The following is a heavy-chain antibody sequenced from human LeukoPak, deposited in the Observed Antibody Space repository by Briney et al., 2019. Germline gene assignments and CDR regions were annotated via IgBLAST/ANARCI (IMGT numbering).Heavy chain of an antibody. V-gene: IGHV3-53*01. J-gene: IGHJ5*02. CDR1: GFTDSSNY. Sequence: QPGGSLRLSCAASGFTDSSNYVIRARQAPGEGLEWVSVIYTGGSTYYADSVKGRFTLSRDNSKNTLYLQMNSLRAEDTAVYYCARDFGPYGQGTLVTVSS. CDR2: IYTGGST. CDR3: ARDFGP. D-gene: IGHD3-3*01.